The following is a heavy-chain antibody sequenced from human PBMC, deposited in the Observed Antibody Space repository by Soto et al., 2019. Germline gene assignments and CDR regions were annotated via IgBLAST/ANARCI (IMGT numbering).Heavy chain of an antibody. V-gene: IGHV1-69*13. J-gene: IGHJ5*02. CDR2: IIPIFGTA. CDR3: ARDPYCISTSCYVWFDP. Sequence: SVKVSCKASGGTFSSYAISWVRQAPGQGLEWMGGIIPIFGTANYAQKFQGRVTITADESTSTAYMELSSLRSEDTAVYYCARDPYCISTSCYVWFDPSGQGTLVTVSS. D-gene: IGHD2-2*01. CDR1: GGTFSSYA.